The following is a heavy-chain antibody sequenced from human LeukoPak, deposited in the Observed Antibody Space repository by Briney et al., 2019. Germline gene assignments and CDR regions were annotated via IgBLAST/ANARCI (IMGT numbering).Heavy chain of an antibody. CDR1: GGSISSSSYY. J-gene: IGHJ4*02. Sequence: NPSETLSLTCTVSGGSISSSSYYWGWIRQPPGKGLEWIGSIYYSGSTYYNPSLKSRVTISVDTSKNQFSLKLSSVTAADTAVYYCARVGDTAMAYYEVDYWGQGTLVTVSS. CDR3: ARVGDTAMAYYEVDY. CDR2: IYYSGST. D-gene: IGHD5-18*01. V-gene: IGHV4-39*07.